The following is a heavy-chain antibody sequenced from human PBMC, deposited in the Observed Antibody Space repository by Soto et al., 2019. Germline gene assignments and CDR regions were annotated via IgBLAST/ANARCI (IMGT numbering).Heavy chain of an antibody. Sequence: GGSLRLSCAASGFTFRSFAMHWWRQPPGKGVEWVALIAYDGDSKYFADSVKSRFTMSRDKSKDQVYLQMNSLRPEDTAVYYCAKGTPVNDDYALDDWGQGSLVTVSS. CDR3: AKGTPVNDDYALDD. D-gene: IGHD4-17*01. J-gene: IGHJ4*02. V-gene: IGHV3-30*18. CDR2: IAYDGDSK. CDR1: GFTFRSFA.